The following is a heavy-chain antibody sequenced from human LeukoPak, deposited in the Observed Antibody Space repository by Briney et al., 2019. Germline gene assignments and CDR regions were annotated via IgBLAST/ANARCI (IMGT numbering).Heavy chain of an antibody. D-gene: IGHD3-3*01. CDR2: IYYSGIT. J-gene: IGHJ4*02. CDR3: ARECRSGYYPNYFDY. CDR1: GGSISSYY. Sequence: SETLSLTCTVSGGSISSYYWSWIRQPPGKGLEWIGYIYYSGITNYNPSLKSRVTISVDTSKNQFSLKLSSVTAADTAVYYCARECRSGYYPNYFDYWGQGTLVTVSS. V-gene: IGHV4-59*01.